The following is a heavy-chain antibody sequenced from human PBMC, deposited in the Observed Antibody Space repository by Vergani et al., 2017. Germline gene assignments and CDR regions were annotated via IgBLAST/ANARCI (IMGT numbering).Heavy chain of an antibody. J-gene: IGHJ4*03. CDR2: IYHSGST. CDR1: GGSISSTNW. Sequence: QVQLQESGPGLVKPSETLSLTCAVSGGSISSTNWWTWVRQPPGKGLGGIGEIYHSGSTNYNPSLKSRVTLSVDKSNNQFSLTLSSVTAADTAVYLCGRCGAGDLKYGGKGTLITGS. V-gene: IGHV4-4*02. D-gene: IGHD7-27*01. CDR3: GRCGAGDLKY.